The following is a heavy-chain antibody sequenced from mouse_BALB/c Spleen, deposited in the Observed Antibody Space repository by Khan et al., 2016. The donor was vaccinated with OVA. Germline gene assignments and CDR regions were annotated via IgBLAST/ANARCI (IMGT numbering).Heavy chain of an antibody. J-gene: IGHJ3*01. V-gene: IGHV1-5*01. CDR3: SRARFGAFAY. CDR2: IFPGNSDT. Sequence: EVQLQESGTVLARPGSSVKMSCKASGSIFTNYYMHWVKQRPGQGLEWIGGIFPGNSDTSYNQNFKGKATLTAVTSASTAYMELSGLTSEDSAVYYCSRARFGAFAYWGQGTLVTVSA. CDR1: GSIFTNYY.